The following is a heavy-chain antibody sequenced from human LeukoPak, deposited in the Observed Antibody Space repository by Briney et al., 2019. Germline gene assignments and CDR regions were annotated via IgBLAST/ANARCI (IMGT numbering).Heavy chain of an antibody. Sequence: ASVKVSCKASGYTSIGYNINWLRQDTGQGLEWMGWVNPRSGDAGCLQQFQRRLTITRDSSIDTAYMDLSGLNSESTAVSYCSRGVHLGYCTYGVCYPPYYFDYWGQGTLVTASS. CDR1: GYTSIGYN. D-gene: IGHD2-8*01. CDR2: VNPRSGDA. J-gene: IGHJ4*02. CDR3: SRGVHLGYCTYGVCYPPYYFDY. V-gene: IGHV1-8*03.